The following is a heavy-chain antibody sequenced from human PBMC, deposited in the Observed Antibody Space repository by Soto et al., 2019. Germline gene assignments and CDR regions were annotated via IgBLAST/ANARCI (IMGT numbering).Heavy chain of an antibody. CDR3: ARDHYDFWSGYYIPYYYYGMDV. D-gene: IGHD3-3*01. CDR1: GFTFSSYA. J-gene: IGHJ6*02. CDR2: ISYDGSNK. Sequence: GSLRLSCAASGFTFSSYAMHWVRQAPGKGLEWVAVISYDGSNKYYADSVKGRFTISRDNSKNTLYLQMNSLRAEDTAVYYCARDHYDFWSGYYIPYYYYGMDVWGQGTTVTVSS. V-gene: IGHV3-30-3*01.